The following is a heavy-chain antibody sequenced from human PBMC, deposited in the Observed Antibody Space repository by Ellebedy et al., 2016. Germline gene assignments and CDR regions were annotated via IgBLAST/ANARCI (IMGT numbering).Heavy chain of an antibody. D-gene: IGHD3-16*01. CDR1: GGSISSSSYY. V-gene: IGHV4-39*01. J-gene: IGHJ4*02. CDR2: IYYSGST. CDR3: ARPRGVGGYFDY. Sequence: SETLSLTXTVSGGSISSSSYYWGWIRQPPGKGLEWIGSIYYSGSTYYNPSLKSRVTISVDTSKNQFSLKLSSVTAADTAVYYCARPRGVGGYFDYWGQGTLVTVSS.